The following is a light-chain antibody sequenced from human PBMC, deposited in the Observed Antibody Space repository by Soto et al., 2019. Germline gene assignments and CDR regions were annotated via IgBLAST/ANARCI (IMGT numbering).Light chain of an antibody. V-gene: IGKV1-39*01. J-gene: IGKJ5*01. CDR3: QQLNSYPIT. CDR2: AAS. CDR1: QSISSY. Sequence: DIQMTQSPSSLSASVGDRVTITSRASQSISSYLNWYQQKPGKAPKLLIYAASSLQSGVPSRFSGSGSGTDFTLTISSLQPEDFATYYCQQLNSYPITFGQGTRLEIK.